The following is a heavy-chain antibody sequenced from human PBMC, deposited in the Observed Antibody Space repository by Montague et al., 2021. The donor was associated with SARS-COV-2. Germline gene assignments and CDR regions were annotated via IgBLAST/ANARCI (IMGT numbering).Heavy chain of an antibody. D-gene: IGHD3-16*02. CDR1: GFTFSNYD. Sequence: SLRLSCAASGFTFSNYDMNWARQAPGKGPEWISYISTSAYTTSYAGSVKGRFTISRDNGKNSLYLQMNSLRVEDTAVYYCTRDYRSIVGDGLDIWGHGTKVTVSS. CDR2: ISTSAYTT. J-gene: IGHJ3*02. CDR3: TRDYRSIVGDGLDI. V-gene: IGHV3-48*03.